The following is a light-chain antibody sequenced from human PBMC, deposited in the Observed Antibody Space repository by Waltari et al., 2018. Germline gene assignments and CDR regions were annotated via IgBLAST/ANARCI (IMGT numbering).Light chain of an antibody. CDR3: ALYMGSGIWV. V-gene: IGLV8-61*01. Sequence: QTVVPQEPSLSVSPGGTVTLTCTLSSGSVSTTSYATWYQQPPGQPPRPLVYKGNARSSGFPDRFSGSILGNKAALTITGAQADDESDYYCALYMGSGIWVFGGGTKLTVL. J-gene: IGLJ3*02. CDR2: KGN. CDR1: SGSVSTTSY.